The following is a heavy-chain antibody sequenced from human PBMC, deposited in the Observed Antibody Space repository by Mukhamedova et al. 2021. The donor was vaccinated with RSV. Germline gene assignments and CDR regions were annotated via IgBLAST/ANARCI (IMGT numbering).Heavy chain of an antibody. Sequence: SYAMHWVRQAPGKGLEWVAVISYDGSNKYYADSVKGRFTISRDNSKNTLYVQMNSLRPEDTAVYYCASNSYGPFDYWGQGTLVNV. CDR1: SYA. V-gene: IGHV3-30*04. CDR2: ISYDGSNK. J-gene: IGHJ4*02. CDR3: ASNSYGPFDY. D-gene: IGHD5-18*01.